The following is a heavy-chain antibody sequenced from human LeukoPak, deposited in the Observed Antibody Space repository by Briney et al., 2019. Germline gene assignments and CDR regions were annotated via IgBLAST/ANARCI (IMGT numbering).Heavy chain of an antibody. V-gene: IGHV1-24*01. CDR2: FDPEDGET. D-gene: IGHD3-10*01. CDR3: ATDPPYGSGILFDY. CDR1: GYTLTELS. J-gene: IGHJ4*02. Sequence: ASVKVSCKVSGYTLTELSMHWVRQAPGKGLEWMGGFDPEDGETIYAQKFQGRVTMTEDTSTDTAYMELGSLRSEDTAVYYCATDPPYGSGILFDYWGQGTLVTVSS.